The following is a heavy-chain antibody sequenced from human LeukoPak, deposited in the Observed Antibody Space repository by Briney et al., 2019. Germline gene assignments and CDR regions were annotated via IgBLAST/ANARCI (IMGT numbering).Heavy chain of an antibody. V-gene: IGHV3-23*01. Sequence: GGSLRLSCAASGFTFSSYSMNWVRQAPGKGLEWVSGISGSGDSTYYVDSVKGRFTISRDNSKNTLYLQMNSLRAEDTAVYYCAKDALISFRGAWSQSDSWGQGTLVTVSS. J-gene: IGHJ4*02. CDR3: AKDALISFRGAWSQSDS. D-gene: IGHD3-16*02. CDR1: GFTFSSYS. CDR2: ISGSGDST.